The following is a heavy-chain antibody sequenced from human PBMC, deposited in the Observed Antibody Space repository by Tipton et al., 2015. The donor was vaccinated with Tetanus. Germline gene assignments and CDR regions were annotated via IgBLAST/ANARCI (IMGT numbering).Heavy chain of an antibody. CDR1: GFTVSSNY. CDR3: AKFSSDSRRYGGYEWDY. V-gene: IGHV3-66*01. Sequence: SLRLSCAASGFTVSSNYMSWVRQAPGKGLEWVSVIYSGGSTYYADSVKGRFTISRDNSKNTLYLQMNSLRAEDTAVYYCAKFSSDSRRYGGYEWDYWGQGTLVTVSS. CDR2: IYSGGST. J-gene: IGHJ4*02. D-gene: IGHD5-12*01.